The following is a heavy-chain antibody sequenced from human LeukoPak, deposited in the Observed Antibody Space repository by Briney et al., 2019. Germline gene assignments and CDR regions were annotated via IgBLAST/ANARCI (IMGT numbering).Heavy chain of an antibody. V-gene: IGHV3-30-3*01. CDR1: GFTFSSYA. Sequence: QPGRSLRLSCAASGFTFSSYAMHWVRQAPGKGLEWVAVISYDGSNKYYADSVKGRFTISRDNSKNTLYLQMNSLRAEDTAVYYCAREFGYWGQGTLVTVSS. CDR2: ISYDGSNK. J-gene: IGHJ4*02. CDR3: AREFGY.